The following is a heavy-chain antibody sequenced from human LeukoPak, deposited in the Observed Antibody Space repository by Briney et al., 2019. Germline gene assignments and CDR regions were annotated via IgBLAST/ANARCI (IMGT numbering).Heavy chain of an antibody. CDR1: GGTFSSHV. Sequence: VASVKVSCKTSGGTFSSHVTSWVRQAPGQGLEWMGGIIPIFGTANYAQKFQGRVTITADKFTNKVYMELSSLRSDDTAIYFCARVNGYCSSISCFLDYWGQGTLVTVSS. CDR2: IIPIFGTA. V-gene: IGHV1-69*06. D-gene: IGHD2-2*01. CDR3: ARVNGYCSSISCFLDY. J-gene: IGHJ4*02.